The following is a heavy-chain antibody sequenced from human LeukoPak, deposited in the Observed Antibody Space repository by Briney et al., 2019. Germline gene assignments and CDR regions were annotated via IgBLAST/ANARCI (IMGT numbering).Heavy chain of an antibody. J-gene: IGHJ4*02. CDR3: ASDQGPVAGLGGVDY. D-gene: IGHD6-19*01. CDR2: ISYDGSNK. V-gene: IGHV3-30-3*01. Sequence: GGSLRLSCAASGCTFSSYAMHWVRQAPGKGLQWVAVISYDGSNKYYADSVKGRFTISRDNSKNTLYLQMNSLRAEDTAVYYCASDQGPVAGLGGVDYWGQGTLVTVSS. CDR1: GCTFSSYA.